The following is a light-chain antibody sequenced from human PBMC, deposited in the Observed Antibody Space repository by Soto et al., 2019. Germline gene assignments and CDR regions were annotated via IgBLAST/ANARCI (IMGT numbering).Light chain of an antibody. CDR1: SSDVGGYNY. CDR2: DVS. V-gene: IGLV2-14*01. CDR3: SSYTSSSTYV. Sequence: QSALTQPASVSGSPGQSIAISCTGTSSDVGGYNYVSWYQQHPGKAPKLMIYDVSNRPSGVSNRFSGSKSCNTASLTISGLQAEDEADYYCSSYTSSSTYVFGTGTKVT. J-gene: IGLJ1*01.